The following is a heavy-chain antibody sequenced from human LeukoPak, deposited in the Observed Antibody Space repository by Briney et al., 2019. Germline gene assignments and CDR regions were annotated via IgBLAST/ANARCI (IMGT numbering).Heavy chain of an antibody. CDR2: INHSGST. CDR1: GGSFSGYY. D-gene: IGHD2-2*01. CDR3: ARVRRPYCSSTSCYGRGWFDP. V-gene: IGHV4-34*01. J-gene: IGHJ5*02. Sequence: SETLFLTCAVYGGSFSGYYWSGFRQPPGKGLEWIGEINHSGSTNYNPSLKSRVTISVDTSKNQFSLKLSSVTAADTAVYYCARVRRPYCSSTSCYGRGWFDPWGQGTLVTVSS.